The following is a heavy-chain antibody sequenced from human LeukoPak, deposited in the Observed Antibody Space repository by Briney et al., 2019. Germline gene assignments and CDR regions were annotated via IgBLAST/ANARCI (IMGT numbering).Heavy chain of an antibody. V-gene: IGHV3-21*01. D-gene: IGHD1-26*01. Sequence: GGSLRLSCAASGFTFSSYSMNWVRQAPGKGLEWVSSISSSSSYIYYADSVKGRFTISRDNAKNSLYLQMNSLRAGDTAVYYCARDGESGSYYWYFDLWGRGTLVTVSS. CDR3: ARDGESGSYYWYFDL. J-gene: IGHJ2*01. CDR2: ISSSSSYI. CDR1: GFTFSSYS.